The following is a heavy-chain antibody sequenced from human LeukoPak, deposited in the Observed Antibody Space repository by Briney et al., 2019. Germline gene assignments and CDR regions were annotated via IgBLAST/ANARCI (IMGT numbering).Heavy chain of an antibody. CDR3: ARVDVELLWFGELNYFDY. Sequence: PSETLSLTCAVYGGSFRGYYWTWIRRTPGKGLEWIGEINHSGSTNYNPSLKSRVTISVDTSKNQFSLKLSSVTAADTAVYYCARVDVELLWFGELNYFDYWGQGTLVTVSS. J-gene: IGHJ4*02. D-gene: IGHD3-10*01. CDR1: GGSFRGYY. CDR2: INHSGST. V-gene: IGHV4-34*01.